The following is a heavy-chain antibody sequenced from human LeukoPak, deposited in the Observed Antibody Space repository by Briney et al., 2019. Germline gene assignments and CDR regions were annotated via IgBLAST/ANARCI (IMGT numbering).Heavy chain of an antibody. V-gene: IGHV3-30-3*01. CDR1: GFTFSSYA. CDR2: ISYDGSNK. D-gene: IGHD1-1*01. Sequence: AGGSLRLSCAASGFTFSSYAMHWVRQAPGKGLEWVAVISYDGSNKYYADSVKGRFTISRDNSKNTLYLQMNSLRAEDTAIYYCTKDRNWRDFDYWGQGTLVTVSS. CDR3: TKDRNWRDFDY. J-gene: IGHJ4*02.